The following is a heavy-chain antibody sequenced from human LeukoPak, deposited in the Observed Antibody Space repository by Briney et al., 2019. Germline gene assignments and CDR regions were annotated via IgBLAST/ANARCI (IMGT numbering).Heavy chain of an antibody. CDR2: IGSSSSTI. CDR1: GFTFSSYS. V-gene: IGHV3-48*01. D-gene: IGHD3-3*01. Sequence: GGSLRLSCAASGFTFSSYSMNWVRQAPGKGLEWVSYIGSSSSTIYYGDSVKGRFTISRDNAKNSLYLQMNSLRVEDTAVYYCARDRSGHDDFWSGYYTNYFDRWGQGTLVTVSS. J-gene: IGHJ5*02. CDR3: ARDRSGHDDFWSGYYTNYFDR.